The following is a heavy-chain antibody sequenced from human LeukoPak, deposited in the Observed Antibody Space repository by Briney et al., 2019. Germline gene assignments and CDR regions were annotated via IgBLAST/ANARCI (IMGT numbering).Heavy chain of an antibody. D-gene: IGHD7-27*01. CDR2: IKPDGSEK. J-gene: IGHJ3*02. CDR1: GFTFSNSW. Sequence: GGSLRLSCAASGFTFSNSWMTWIRQAPEKGLESVASIKPDGSEKYCVDSVKGRFTISRDNAKNSLYLQMNSLRAEDTALYYCARDPAWGAFDIWGQGTMATVSS. CDR3: ARDPAWGAFDI. V-gene: IGHV3-7*01.